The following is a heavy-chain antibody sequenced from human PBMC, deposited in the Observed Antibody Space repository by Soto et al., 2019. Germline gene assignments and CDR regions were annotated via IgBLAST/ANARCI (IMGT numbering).Heavy chain of an antibody. D-gene: IGHD3-22*01. Sequence: EVQLVESGGGLVQPGGSLRLSCAASGFTFSSYSMNWVRQAPGKGLEWVSYISSGSSTIYYADSVKGRFTISRDNAKNSLYLQMNSLRDEDTAVYYCARESYYYDSSGYWEYFQHWGQGTLVTVSS. CDR1: GFTFSSYS. J-gene: IGHJ1*01. CDR3: ARESYYYDSSGYWEYFQH. V-gene: IGHV3-48*02. CDR2: ISSGSSTI.